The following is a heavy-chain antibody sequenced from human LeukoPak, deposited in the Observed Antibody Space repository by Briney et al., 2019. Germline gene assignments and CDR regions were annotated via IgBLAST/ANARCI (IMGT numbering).Heavy chain of an antibody. CDR3: AKEAPKYSRSWSFLPDY. CDR2: ISGSGGST. Sequence: GGSLRISCAASGFTFSSYAMSWVRQAPGKGLEWVSAISGSGGSTYYADSVKGRFTISRDNSKNTLYLQMNSLRAEDTAVYYCAKEAPKYSRSWSFLPDYWGQGTLVTVSS. V-gene: IGHV3-23*01. D-gene: IGHD6-13*01. J-gene: IGHJ4*02. CDR1: GFTFSSYA.